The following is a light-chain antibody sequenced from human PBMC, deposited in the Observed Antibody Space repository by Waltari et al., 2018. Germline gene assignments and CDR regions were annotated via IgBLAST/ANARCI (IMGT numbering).Light chain of an antibody. CDR3: CSYAGSDTFHYV. CDR1: DNDVGRYKL. V-gene: IGLV2-23*02. Sequence: HSALTQPASVSGSPGQSITISCTGSDNDVGRYKLVSWYQHHPGKAPKLILYEINKRPSGVSNRVSGSKSGTTASLTISGLQIEDAADYHCCSYAGSDTFHYVFGSGTQVTVL. J-gene: IGLJ1*01. CDR2: EIN.